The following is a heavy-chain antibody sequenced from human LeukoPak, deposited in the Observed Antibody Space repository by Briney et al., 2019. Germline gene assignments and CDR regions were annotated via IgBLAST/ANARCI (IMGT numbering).Heavy chain of an antibody. Sequence: PSGTLSLTCAVSGGSISSSNWWSWVRQPPGKGLEWIGEIYYSGSTNYNPSLKSRVTISVDKSKNQFSLKLSSVTAADTAVYYCARQYSGYDPAFDYWGQGTLVTVSS. CDR2: IYYSGST. J-gene: IGHJ4*02. CDR1: GGSISSSNW. V-gene: IGHV4-4*02. CDR3: ARQYSGYDPAFDY. D-gene: IGHD5-12*01.